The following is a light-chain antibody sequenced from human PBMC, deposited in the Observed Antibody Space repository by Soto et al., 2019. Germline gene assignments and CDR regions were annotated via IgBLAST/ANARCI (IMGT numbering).Light chain of an antibody. V-gene: IGLV4-69*01. CDR3: QTWGSVSVV. CDR1: SGHRTYA. J-gene: IGLJ2*01. Sequence: QSVLTQSPSASASLGASVKLTCTLSSGHRTYAIAWHQQQPEKGPRFLMNLNSDGSHNKGDGIPDRFSGSSSGAERYLTISSLQSEDEADYYCQTWGSVSVVFGGGTKLTVL. CDR2: LNSDGSH.